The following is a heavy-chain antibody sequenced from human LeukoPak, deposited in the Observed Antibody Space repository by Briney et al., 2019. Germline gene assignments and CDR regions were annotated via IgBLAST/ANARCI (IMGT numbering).Heavy chain of an antibody. V-gene: IGHV4-59*01. CDR2: IYYSGST. CDR1: SDSISSYY. Sequence: SETLSLTCTVSSDSISSYYWSWIRQPPGKGLEWIGYIYYSGSTKYNPSLKSRVTISVDTSKNQFSLKLSSVTAADTAVYYCARGGTYYDFWSGHRYYYYGMDVWGQGTTVTVSS. J-gene: IGHJ6*02. D-gene: IGHD3-3*01. CDR3: ARGGTYYDFWSGHRYYYYGMDV.